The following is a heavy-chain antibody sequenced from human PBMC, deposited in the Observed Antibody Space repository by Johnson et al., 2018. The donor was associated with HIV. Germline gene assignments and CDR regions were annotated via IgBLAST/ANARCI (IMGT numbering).Heavy chain of an antibody. J-gene: IGHJ3*02. CDR1: GFTFNDYY. D-gene: IGHD6-19*01. CDR3: ARAVARGQWLADGYI. Sequence: QVQLVESGGGLVKPGGSLRLSCTASGFTFNDYYMTWVRQAPGEGLEWVSYISSSGSAIYYADSVKGRFTMSRDNAKNSMFLQMNSLRHNDTAVYYCARAVARGQWLADGYIWGQGTTVTVSS. CDR2: ISSSGSAI. V-gene: IGHV3-11*04.